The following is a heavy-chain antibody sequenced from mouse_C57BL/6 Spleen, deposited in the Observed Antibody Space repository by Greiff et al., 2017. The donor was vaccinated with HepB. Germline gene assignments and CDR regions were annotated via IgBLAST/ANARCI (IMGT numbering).Heavy chain of an antibody. CDR2: IYPGDGDT. V-gene: IGHV1-82*01. Sequence: VQLQQSGPELVKPGASVKISCKASGYAFSSSWMNWVKQRPGKGLEWIGRIYPGDGDTNYNGKFKGKATLTADKSSSTAYMQLSSLTSEDSAVYFCARGGYDSPWFAYWGQGTLVTVSA. D-gene: IGHD2-4*01. J-gene: IGHJ3*01. CDR3: ARGGYDSPWFAY. CDR1: GYAFSSSW.